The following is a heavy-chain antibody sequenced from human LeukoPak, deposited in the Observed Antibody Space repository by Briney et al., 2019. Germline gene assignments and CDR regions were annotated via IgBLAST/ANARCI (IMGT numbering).Heavy chain of an antibody. D-gene: IGHD6-19*01. CDR3: ARVRKYSSGWYDAFDI. Sequence: GGSLRLSCAASGFTFSNYAMNWVRQAPGKGLEWVSSISSSSSFIYYADSAKGRFTISRDNAKNSVYLQMNSLRAEDTAVYYCARVRKYSSGWYDAFDIWGQGTMVTVSS. CDR1: GFTFSNYA. J-gene: IGHJ3*02. V-gene: IGHV3-21*04. CDR2: ISSSSSFI.